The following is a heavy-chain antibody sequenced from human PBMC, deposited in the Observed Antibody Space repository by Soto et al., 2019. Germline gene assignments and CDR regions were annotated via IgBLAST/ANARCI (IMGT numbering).Heavy chain of an antibody. J-gene: IGHJ6*02. Sequence: PGGSLRFSCAASGFTFDDYAMHWVRQAPGKGLEWVSGISWNSGSIGYADSVKGLFTISRDNAKNSLYLQMNSLRAEDTALYYCAKDMSLDFWSGSHYYYYYGMDVWGQGTTVTVSS. CDR3: AKDMSLDFWSGSHYYYYYGMDV. CDR1: GFTFDDYA. CDR2: ISWNSGSI. V-gene: IGHV3-9*01. D-gene: IGHD3-3*01.